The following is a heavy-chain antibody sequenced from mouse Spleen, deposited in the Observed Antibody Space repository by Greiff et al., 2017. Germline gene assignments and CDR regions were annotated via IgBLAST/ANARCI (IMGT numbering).Heavy chain of an antibody. CDR3: ARSYYRYDGAPFAY. CDR2: INPNNGGT. D-gene: IGHD2-14*01. Sequence: VQLKQSGPELVKPGASVKMSCKASGYTFTDYNMHWVKQSHGKSLEWIGYINPNNGGTSYNQKFKGKATLTVNKSSSTAYMELRSLTSEDSAVYYCARSYYRYDGAPFAYWGQGTLVTVSA. CDR1: GYTFTDYN. V-gene: IGHV1-22*01. J-gene: IGHJ3*01.